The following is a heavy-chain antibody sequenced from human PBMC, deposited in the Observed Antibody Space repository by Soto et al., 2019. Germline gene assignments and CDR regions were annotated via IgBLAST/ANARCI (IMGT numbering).Heavy chain of an antibody. Sequence: GASVKVSCKASGGTFGSCTISWVRQAPGQGLEWMGRIIPILGIANYAQKFQGRVTITADKSTSTAYMELSSLRSEDTAVYYCARAIVKAAAGIDYWGQGTLVTVSS. CDR2: IIPILGIA. J-gene: IGHJ4*02. V-gene: IGHV1-69*02. D-gene: IGHD6-13*01. CDR3: ARAIVKAAAGIDY. CDR1: GGTFGSCT.